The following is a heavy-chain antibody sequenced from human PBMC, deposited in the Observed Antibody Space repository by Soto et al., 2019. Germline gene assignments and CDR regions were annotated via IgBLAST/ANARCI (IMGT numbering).Heavy chain of an antibody. V-gene: IGHV4-4*02. CDR2: IDHSESP. CDR3: ASGVARDCGDY. J-gene: IGHJ4*02. D-gene: IGHD5-12*01. CDR1: GGSISSSNW. Sequence: QVQLQESGPGLVKPSGPLSLTCAVSGGSISSSNWWSWVREPPWKGLEWLGEIDHSESPNYNPSLQSRDTISVDKAKNQVSLKLSSVTAADTAVYYCASGVARDCGDYWGQGTLVNVSS.